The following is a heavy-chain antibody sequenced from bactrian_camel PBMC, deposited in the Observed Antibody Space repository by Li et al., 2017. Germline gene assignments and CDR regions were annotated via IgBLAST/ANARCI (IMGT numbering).Heavy chain of an antibody. J-gene: IGHJ4*01. CDR2: INSGGGST. Sequence: DVQLVESGGGLVQPGGSLRLSCAASGFTFSNYAMSWVRQAPGKGLEWVSAINSGGGSTYYADSVKGRFTISRDNAKNTLYLQMNSLKPGTRPCIIVRKPWVVVTTTLESITTGARGPRSPSP. CDR1: GFTFSNYA. V-gene: IGHV3S31*01. D-gene: IGHD2*01. CDR3: RKPWVVVTTTLESITT.